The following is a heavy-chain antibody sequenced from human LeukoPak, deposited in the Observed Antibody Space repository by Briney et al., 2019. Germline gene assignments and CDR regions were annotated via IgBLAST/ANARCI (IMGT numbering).Heavy chain of an antibody. V-gene: IGHV3-66*01. Sequence: GGSLRLSRTASGFSVDSRFMNWVRQAPGKGPEWVSFITPDGHTDYTESVKGRFTIYRDNVRNTLSLQMNSLRVEDTAVYYCARGTSGTTTFDFWGPGTLVTVSS. CDR3: ARGTSGTTTFDF. CDR1: GFSVDSRF. D-gene: IGHD1-7*01. J-gene: IGHJ4*02. CDR2: ITPDGHT.